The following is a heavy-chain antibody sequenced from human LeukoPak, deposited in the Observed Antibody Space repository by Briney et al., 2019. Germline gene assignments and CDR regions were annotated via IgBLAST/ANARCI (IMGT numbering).Heavy chain of an antibody. Sequence: GGSLRLSCAASGFTFSRYAMSWVRQAPGKGLEWVSAISGSGGSTYYADSVKGRFTISRDNSKNTLYLQMNSLRAEDTAVYYCAKDLEPSGFGDSLDYWGQGTLVTVSS. CDR3: AKDLEPSGFGDSLDY. D-gene: IGHD4-17*01. CDR1: GFTFSRYA. V-gene: IGHV3-23*01. J-gene: IGHJ4*02. CDR2: ISGSGGST.